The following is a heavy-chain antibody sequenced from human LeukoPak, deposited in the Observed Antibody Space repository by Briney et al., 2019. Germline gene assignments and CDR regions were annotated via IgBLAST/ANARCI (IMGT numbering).Heavy chain of an antibody. V-gene: IGHV3-64*01. J-gene: IGHJ6*03. CDR1: GFTFSTYA. CDR3: AKSVIPTAYQGTYYMDV. D-gene: IGHD2-2*01. CDR2: ISSNGGSP. Sequence: GGSLRLSCEASGFTFSTYAMHWVRQAPGKGLEYVSAISSNGGSPFYANSVKGRFTISRDNSKNTLYLQTNSLRPEDTAVYYCAKSVIPTAYQGTYYMDVWGKGTTVIVSS.